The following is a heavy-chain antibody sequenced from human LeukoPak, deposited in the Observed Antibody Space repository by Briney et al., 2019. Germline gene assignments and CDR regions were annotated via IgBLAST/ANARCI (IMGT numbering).Heavy chain of an antibody. J-gene: IGHJ4*02. CDR1: GFTVSSNY. Sequence: PGGSLRLSCAASGFTVSSNYMSWVRQAPGKGLEWVSVIYSGGSTYYADSVKGRFTISRHNSKNTLYLQMNSLRAEDTAVYYCASRYSGGRQPTDYWGQGTLVTVSS. D-gene: IGHD6-19*01. CDR2: IYSGGST. V-gene: IGHV3-53*04. CDR3: ASRYSGGRQPTDY.